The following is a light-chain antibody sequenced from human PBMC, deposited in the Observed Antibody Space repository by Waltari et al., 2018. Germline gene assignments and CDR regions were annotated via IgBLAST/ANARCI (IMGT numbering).Light chain of an antibody. CDR3: QQYYGTRYT. CDR2: AAS. J-gene: IGKJ2*01. V-gene: IGKV1-NL1*01. Sequence: DIQMTQSPSSLSASVGDRVTITCRASQGISNSLAWYQQRPGKAPKLLLYAASRLESGVPSRFSGSGSVTDFSLTIISLQPEDFATYYCQQYYGTRYTFGQGTKLGIK. CDR1: QGISNS.